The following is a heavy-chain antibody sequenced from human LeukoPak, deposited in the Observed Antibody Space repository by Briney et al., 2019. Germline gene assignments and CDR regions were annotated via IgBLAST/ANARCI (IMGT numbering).Heavy chain of an antibody. Sequence: GASVKVSCKASGYTVITYYMHWVRQAPGQGLEWMAKINPGGGSTIYAQRFQGRVTMTRDTSTSTFYMELSSLRSEDTAIYYCARGGHYGDSWNYFEYWGQGTLVTVSS. V-gene: IGHV1-46*01. CDR3: ARGGHYGDSWNYFEY. D-gene: IGHD3-10*01. J-gene: IGHJ4*02. CDR2: INPGGGST. CDR1: GYTVITYY.